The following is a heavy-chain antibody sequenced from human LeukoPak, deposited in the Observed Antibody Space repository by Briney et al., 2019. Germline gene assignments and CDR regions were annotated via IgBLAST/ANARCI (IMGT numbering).Heavy chain of an antibody. CDR2: INPAGDT. J-gene: IGHJ6*02. CDR1: GFTFSTYD. Sequence: GGSLRLSCAASGFTFSTYDMHWVRQAPGKGLEWVSGINPAGDTYYPGSVKGRFTISREDAKNSFYLQMNSLRAGDTAVYYCARGDCTGGSCSSMDVWAQETTVTVSS. V-gene: IGHV3-13*04. CDR3: ARGDCTGGSCSSMDV. D-gene: IGHD2-15*01.